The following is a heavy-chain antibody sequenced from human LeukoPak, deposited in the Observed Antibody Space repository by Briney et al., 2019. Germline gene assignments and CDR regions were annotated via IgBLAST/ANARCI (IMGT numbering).Heavy chain of an antibody. CDR2: ISAYNGNT. CDR1: GYTFTSYG. D-gene: IGHD4-23*01. J-gene: IGHJ6*02. Sequence: ASVKVSCKASGYTFTSYGISWVRQAPGQGLEWMGWISAYNGNTNYAQKLQGRVTMTTDTSTSTAYMELRSLRSDDTAVYYCARVTLGAYGGNFYYYYGMDVWGQGTTVTVSS. CDR3: ARVTLGAYGGNFYYYYGMDV. V-gene: IGHV1-18*01.